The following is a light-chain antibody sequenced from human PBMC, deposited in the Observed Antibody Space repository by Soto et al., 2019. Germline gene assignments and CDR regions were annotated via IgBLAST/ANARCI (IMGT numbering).Light chain of an antibody. Sequence: EIVMTQSPATLSVSPGERAALSCRASQSVSSNLAWYHQKPGQAPRLLIYGASTRATGIPARFSGSGSGTEFTLTISSLQSEDFALYYCQQYNNWPLTFGGGTKVDIK. CDR1: QSVSSN. V-gene: IGKV3-15*01. J-gene: IGKJ4*01. CDR2: GAS. CDR3: QQYNNWPLT.